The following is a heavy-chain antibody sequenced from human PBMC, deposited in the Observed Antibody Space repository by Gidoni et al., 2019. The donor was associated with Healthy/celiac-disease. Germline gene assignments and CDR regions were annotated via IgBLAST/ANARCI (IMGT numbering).Heavy chain of an antibody. Sequence: EVQLVESGGGLVQPGGSLRLSCAASGFTFSSYGMHWVRQAPGKGLVWVSRINSDGSSTSYADSVKGRFTISRDNAKNTLYLQMNSLRAEDTAVYYCARPPLPLYYYYDMDVWGQGTTVTVSS. CDR1: GFTFSSYG. CDR2: INSDGSST. J-gene: IGHJ6*02. CDR3: ARPPLPLYYYYDMDV. V-gene: IGHV3-74*01.